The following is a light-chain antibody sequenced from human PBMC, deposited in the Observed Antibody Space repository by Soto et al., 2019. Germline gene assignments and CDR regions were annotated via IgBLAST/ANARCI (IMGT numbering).Light chain of an antibody. CDR3: QAWDSSTAV. J-gene: IGLJ2*01. CDR2: QDS. Sequence: SSELTQPPSVSVSPGQTASITCSGAKLGDKYACWYQQKPGQSPVLVIYQDSKRPSGIPERFSGSNSGNTATLTISGTQAMDEADYYCQAWDSSTAVFGGGTKVTVL. V-gene: IGLV3-1*01. CDR1: KLGDKY.